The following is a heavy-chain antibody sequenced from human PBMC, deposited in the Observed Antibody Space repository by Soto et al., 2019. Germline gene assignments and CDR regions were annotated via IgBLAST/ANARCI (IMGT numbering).Heavy chain of an antibody. CDR1: GGSFSGYY. D-gene: IGHD6-19*01. Sequence: SETLSLTCAVYGGSFSGYYWSWIRQPPGKGLEWIGEINHSGSTNYNPSLKSRVTISVDTSKNQFSLKLSSVTAADTAVYFCARTGYSSGWYKAAFDIWGQGTMVTVS. CDR2: INHSGST. J-gene: IGHJ3*02. CDR3: ARTGYSSGWYKAAFDI. V-gene: IGHV4-34*01.